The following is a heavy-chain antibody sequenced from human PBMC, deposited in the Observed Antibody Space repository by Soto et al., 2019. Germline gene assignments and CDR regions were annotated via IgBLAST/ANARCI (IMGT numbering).Heavy chain of an antibody. CDR3: ARERGQLVDFDY. V-gene: IGHV3-74*01. J-gene: IGHJ4*02. Sequence: GGSLRLSCAASGFTFSSYWMHWVRQAPGKGLVWVSRINSDGSSTSYADSVKGRFTISRDNAKNTLYLEMNSLRAEDTAVYYCARERGQLVDFDYWGQGTLVTVSS. CDR1: GFTFSSYW. D-gene: IGHD6-13*01. CDR2: INSDGSST.